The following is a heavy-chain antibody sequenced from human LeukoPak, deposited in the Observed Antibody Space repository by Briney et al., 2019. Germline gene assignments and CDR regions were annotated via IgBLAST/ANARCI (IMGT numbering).Heavy chain of an antibody. V-gene: IGHV3-23*01. CDR3: ARADSSGYYSSPDY. CDR1: GFTFSSYA. CDR2: ISGGGGST. J-gene: IGHJ4*02. Sequence: GGSLRLSCAASGFTFSSYAMSWVRQAPGKGLEWVSAISGGGGSTYYADSVKGRFTISRDNSKNTLYLQMNSLRAEDTAVYYCARADSSGYYSSPDYWGQGTLVTVSS. D-gene: IGHD3-22*01.